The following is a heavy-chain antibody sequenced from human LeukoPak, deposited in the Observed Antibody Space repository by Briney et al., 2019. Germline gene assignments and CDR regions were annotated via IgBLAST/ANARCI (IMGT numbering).Heavy chain of an antibody. D-gene: IGHD5-24*01. V-gene: IGHV3-7*01. CDR1: GFTFSTSW. CDR3: ARDRGWQQFDY. Sequence: PGGSLRLSCVASGFTFSTSWMTWVRQAPGMGLERVANIKADGSGKYYVDSVRGRFSISRDNAKNSLYLELSNLRAEDTGVYFCARDRGWQQFDYWGQGTLVTVSS. CDR2: IKADGSGK. J-gene: IGHJ4*01.